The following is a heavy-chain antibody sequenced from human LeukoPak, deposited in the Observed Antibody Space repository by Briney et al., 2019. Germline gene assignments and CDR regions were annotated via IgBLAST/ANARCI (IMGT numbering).Heavy chain of an antibody. D-gene: IGHD4-11*01. CDR1: GGSISSYY. CDR2: IYYSGST. Sequence: SETLSLTCTVSGGSISSYYWSWIRQPPGKGLEWIGYIYYSGSTNYNPSLKSRVTISVDTSKNQFSLKLSSVTAADTAVYYCARDYSSFYYFDYWGQGTLVTVSS. V-gene: IGHV4-59*08. J-gene: IGHJ4*02. CDR3: ARDYSSFYYFDY.